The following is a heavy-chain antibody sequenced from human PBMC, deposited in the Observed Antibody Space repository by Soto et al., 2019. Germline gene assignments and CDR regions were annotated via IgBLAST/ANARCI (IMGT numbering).Heavy chain of an antibody. CDR1: GGFVSSGSYY. CDR3: ARVERGTVTTVVDAFDI. Sequence: QVQLQQWGAGLLKPSESLSLTCAVYGGFVSSGSYYWGWIRQPPGKGLEWIGEMSHSGGTHFNPSLKSRVPISVDTSKNQFSLRMSSVTAADTALYYCARVERGTVTTVVDAFDIWGPGTMVTVPS. CDR2: MSHSGGT. V-gene: IGHV4-34*01. J-gene: IGHJ3*02. D-gene: IGHD1-1*01.